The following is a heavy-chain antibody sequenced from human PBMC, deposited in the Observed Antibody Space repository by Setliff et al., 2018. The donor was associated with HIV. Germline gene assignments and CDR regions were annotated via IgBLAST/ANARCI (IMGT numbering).Heavy chain of an antibody. CDR2: IYYSGTT. D-gene: IGHD3-22*01. CDR1: GGSINSDNYY. V-gene: IGHV4-39*01. J-gene: IGHJ5*02. Sequence: SETLSLTCSVSGGSINSDNYYWGWIRQAPGKGLEWIGSIYYSGTTYYNPSLRGRVTISVDRSRNQFSLKLNSVTAADTAVYYCARHAVPHYYDSSGPSWGPGTLVTVSS. CDR3: ARHAVPHYYDSSGPS.